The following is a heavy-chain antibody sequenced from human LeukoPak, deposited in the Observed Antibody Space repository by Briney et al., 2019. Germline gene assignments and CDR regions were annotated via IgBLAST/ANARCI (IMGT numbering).Heavy chain of an antibody. J-gene: IGHJ4*02. CDR2: SYYSGRT. Sequence: SETLSLTCTVSGGSISSYYWSWIRQPPGKGLEWIGYSYYSGRTNYNPSLKSRVTISVDTSKNHFSLKVRSVTAADTAMYYCARDRYSGTYWGCFDYWGQGTLVTVSS. CDR3: ARDRYSGTYWGCFDY. V-gene: IGHV4-59*01. CDR1: GGSISSYY. D-gene: IGHD1-26*01.